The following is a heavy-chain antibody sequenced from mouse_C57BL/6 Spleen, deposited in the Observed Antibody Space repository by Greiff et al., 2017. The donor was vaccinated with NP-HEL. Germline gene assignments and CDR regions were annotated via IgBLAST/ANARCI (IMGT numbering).Heavy chain of an antibody. V-gene: IGHV1-82*01. CDR2: IYPGDGDT. CDR3: ARGRWDGGMDY. J-gene: IGHJ4*01. D-gene: IGHD4-1*01. CDR1: GYAFSSSW. Sequence: VQLQQSGPELVTPGASVKISCKASGYAFSSSWMNWVKQRPGKGLEWIGRIYPGDGDTNYNGKFKGKATLTADKSSSTAYMQLSSLTSEDSAVYFCARGRWDGGMDYWGQGTSVTVSS.